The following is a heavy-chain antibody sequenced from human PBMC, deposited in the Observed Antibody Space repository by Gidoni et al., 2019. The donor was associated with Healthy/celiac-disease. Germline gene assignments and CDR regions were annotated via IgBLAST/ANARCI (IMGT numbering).Heavy chain of an antibody. CDR2: ISTNGGST. J-gene: IGHJ4*02. Sequence: ELQLVASGGGLVQPGGSLSLSCSASGFAFSSYALHWVRQAPGKGLEYVSAISTNGGSTYYADSVKGRFTISRDNSKNTLYLQMSSLRAEDTAVYYCVSVPELLWGQGTLVTVSS. V-gene: IGHV3-64D*08. D-gene: IGHD1-7*01. CDR1: GFAFSSYA. CDR3: VSVPELL.